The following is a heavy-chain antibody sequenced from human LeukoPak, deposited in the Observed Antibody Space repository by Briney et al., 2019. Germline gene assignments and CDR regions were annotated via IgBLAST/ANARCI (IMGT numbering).Heavy chain of an antibody. D-gene: IGHD3-10*01. V-gene: IGHV4-59*08. Sequence: SETLSLTCTASGGSISSYYWSWIRQPPGKGLEWIGYIYYSGSTNYNPSLKSRVTISVDTSKNQFSLKLSSVTAADTDVYYCARHGSTYYYGSGSYSLFDYWGQGTLVTVSS. CDR2: IYYSGST. CDR3: ARHGSTYYYGSGSYSLFDY. CDR1: GGSISSYY. J-gene: IGHJ4*02.